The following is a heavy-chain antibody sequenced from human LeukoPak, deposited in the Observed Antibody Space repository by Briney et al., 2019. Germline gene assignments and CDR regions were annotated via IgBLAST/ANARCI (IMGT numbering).Heavy chain of an antibody. J-gene: IGHJ3*02. V-gene: IGHV4-34*01. CDR3: ARAYCTNGVCYGDAFDI. CDR2: INHSGST. CDR1: GGSFSGYY. D-gene: IGHD2-8*01. Sequence: SETLSLTCAVYGGSFSGYYWSWIRQPPGKGLEWLGEINHSGSTNYNPSLKSRVTISVDTSKNQFSLKLSSVTAADTAVYYCARAYCTNGVCYGDAFDIWGQGTMVTVSS.